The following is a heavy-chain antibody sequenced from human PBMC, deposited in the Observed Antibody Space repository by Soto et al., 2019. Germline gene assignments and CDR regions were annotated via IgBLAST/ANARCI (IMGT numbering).Heavy chain of an antibody. Sequence: SETLSLTCAVSGDSINNNYYWGWIRKPPGKGLEWIASIYNSVSTHYNPSLKSRVTISIDTSKKQFSLQLTSVTAADTAVYYCERNSSGWSFDSWGPGNRVTVS. D-gene: IGHD6-19*01. V-gene: IGHV4-38-2*01. CDR1: GDSINNNYY. CDR2: IYNSVST. J-gene: IGHJ4*02. CDR3: ERNSSGWSFDS.